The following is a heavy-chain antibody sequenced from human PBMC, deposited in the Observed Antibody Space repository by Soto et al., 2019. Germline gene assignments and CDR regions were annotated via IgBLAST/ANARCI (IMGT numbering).Heavy chain of an antibody. V-gene: IGHV3-53*01. CDR2: IYSGGST. CDR1: GFTVSSNY. D-gene: IGHD6-13*01. Sequence: LRLSCAASGFTVSSNYMSWVRQAPGKGLEWVSLIYSGGSTYYADSVKGRFTISRDNSKNTLYLQMSSLRAEDTAVYFCARDRGAAAPGNLDYWGQGTLVTVSS. J-gene: IGHJ4*02. CDR3: ARDRGAAAPGNLDY.